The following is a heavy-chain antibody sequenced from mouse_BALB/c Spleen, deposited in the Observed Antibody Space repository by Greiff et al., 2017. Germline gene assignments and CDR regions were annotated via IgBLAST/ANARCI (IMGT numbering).Heavy chain of an antibody. Sequence: EVKVVESGAELVKPGASVKLSCTASGFNIKDTYMHWVKQRPEQGLEWIGRIDPANGNTKYDPKFQGKATITADTSSNTAYLQLSSLTSEDTAVYYCARSALVGFDYWGQGTTLTVSS. CDR1: GFNIKDTY. CDR3: ARSALVGFDY. CDR2: IDPANGNT. J-gene: IGHJ2*01. D-gene: IGHD1-1*02. V-gene: IGHV14-3*02.